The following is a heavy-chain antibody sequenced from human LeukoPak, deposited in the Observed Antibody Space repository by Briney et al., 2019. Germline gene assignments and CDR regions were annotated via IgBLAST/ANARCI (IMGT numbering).Heavy chain of an antibody. D-gene: IGHD3-22*01. CDR2: ISSGGTDK. CDR3: ARGTYSSDSSGYFSGGLGC. V-gene: IGHV3-30*04. J-gene: IGHJ4*02. CDR1: GLIFNNYA. Sequence: GGSLRLSCVASGLIFNNYAMHWVRQAPGRGLECVAIISSGGTDKYYADSVKGRFTISRDNSENTLFLRMNNLRAEDTAVYFCARGTYSSDSSGYFSGGLGCWGQGTLVTVSS.